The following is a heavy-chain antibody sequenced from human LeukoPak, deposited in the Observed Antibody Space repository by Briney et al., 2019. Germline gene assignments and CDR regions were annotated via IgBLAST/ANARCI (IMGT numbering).Heavy chain of an antibody. D-gene: IGHD6-19*01. V-gene: IGHV4-39*01. Sequence: PSETLSLTCSVSGVSISSRTYCWGWIRQPPGMGLEWIGSIYYSGSTYYNPSLKSRVTISVDTSKNQFSLKVNSVTAADTAVYYCARQSTVAGNYWGQGTLVTVSS. J-gene: IGHJ4*02. CDR2: IYYSGST. CDR3: ARQSTVAGNY. CDR1: GVSISSRTYC.